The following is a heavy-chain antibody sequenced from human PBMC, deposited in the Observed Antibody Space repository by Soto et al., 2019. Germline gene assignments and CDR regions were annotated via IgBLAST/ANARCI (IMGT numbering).Heavy chain of an antibody. CDR1: GYTFTGYY. Sequence: ASVKVSCKASGYTFTGYYMHWVRQAPGQGLEWMGWINPNSGGTNCAQKFQGRVTMTRDTSISTAYMELSRLRSDDTAVYYCARDGSGTTGGDYWGQGTLVTVSS. J-gene: IGHJ4*02. V-gene: IGHV1-2*02. CDR3: ARDGSGTTGGDY. CDR2: INPNSGGT. D-gene: IGHD1-7*01.